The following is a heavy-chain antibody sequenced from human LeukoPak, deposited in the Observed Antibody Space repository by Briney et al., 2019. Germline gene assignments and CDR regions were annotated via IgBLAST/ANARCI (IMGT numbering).Heavy chain of an antibody. Sequence: GRSLRLSCAASGFTFSSYGMHWVRQAPGKGLEWVSVIYSGGSTYYADSVKGRFTISRDNSKNTLYLQMNSLRAEDTAVYYCARNFYDSSGYPTYYFDYWGQGTLVTVSS. CDR3: ARNFYDSSGYPTYYFDY. CDR2: IYSGGST. V-gene: IGHV3-53*01. J-gene: IGHJ4*02. CDR1: GFTFSSYG. D-gene: IGHD3-22*01.